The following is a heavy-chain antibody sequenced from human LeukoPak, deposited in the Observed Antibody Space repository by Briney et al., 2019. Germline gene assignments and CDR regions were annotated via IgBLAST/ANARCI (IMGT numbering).Heavy chain of an antibody. Sequence: KAGGSLRLSCAASGFTFSSYTMNWVRQAPGKGLEWVSSISTSSSYIYYADSVKGRFTISRDNAKNSLYLQMNSLRAEDTAVYYCAKDGGKCGGDCYDYYYYYMDVWGKGTTVTVSS. CDR1: GFTFSSYT. V-gene: IGHV3-21*04. CDR3: AKDGGKCGGDCYDYYYYYMDV. CDR2: ISTSSSYI. D-gene: IGHD2-21*02. J-gene: IGHJ6*03.